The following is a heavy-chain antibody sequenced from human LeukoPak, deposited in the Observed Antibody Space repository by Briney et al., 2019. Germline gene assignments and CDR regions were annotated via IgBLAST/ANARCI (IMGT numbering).Heavy chain of an antibody. CDR3: ARDTRYGDYGGY. CDR1: GGTFSSYA. CDR2: IIPILGIA. V-gene: IGHV1-69*04. J-gene: IGHJ4*02. Sequence: LVKVSCKASGGTFSSYAISWVRQAPGQGLEWMGRIIPILGIANYAQKFQGRVTITADKSTSTAYMELSSLRSEDTAVYYCARDTRYGDYGGYWGQGTLVTVSS. D-gene: IGHD4-17*01.